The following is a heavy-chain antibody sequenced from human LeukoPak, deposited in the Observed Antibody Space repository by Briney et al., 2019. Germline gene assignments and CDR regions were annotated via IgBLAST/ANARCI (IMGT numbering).Heavy chain of an antibody. J-gene: IGHJ4*02. CDR3: SRGLHDYGDSNYYFDQ. D-gene: IGHD4-17*01. Sequence: TGGSLRLSCTASGFTFGDDGWSWFRQAPGKGLEWICFIRKKACGETTDYAASVRGRFTISRDDAKSIAYLQMNSLKTEDTALYYCSRGLHDYGDSNYYFDQWGRGTLVTVSS. CDR2: IRKKACGETT. V-gene: IGHV3-49*03. CDR1: GFTFGDDG.